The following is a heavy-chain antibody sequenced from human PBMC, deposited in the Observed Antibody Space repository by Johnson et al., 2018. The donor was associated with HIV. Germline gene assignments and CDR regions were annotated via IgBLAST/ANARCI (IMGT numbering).Heavy chain of an antibody. D-gene: IGHD1-26*01. V-gene: IGHV3-74*01. Sequence: MQLVESGGGLVQPGGSLRLSCAVSGFSFSNYWMQWVRQAPGKGLVWVYRIKSDGSSTTYADSVKGRLTVSRDNSKNTLYLQMNSLRAEDTALYYCARERVGDAFDIWGQGTMVTVSS. CDR1: GFSFSNYW. J-gene: IGHJ3*02. CDR2: IKSDGSST. CDR3: ARERVGDAFDI.